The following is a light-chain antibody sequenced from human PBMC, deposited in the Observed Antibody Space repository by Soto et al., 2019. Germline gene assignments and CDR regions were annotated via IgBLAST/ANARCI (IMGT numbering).Light chain of an antibody. Sequence: SYELTQSPSLSVSPGQTAKITCSGITLATQFAYWYQVRPGQAPLLLIHKATERPSGIPDRFPGSISGTTVTLTISRVQAEDEADYYCQSADGSHSYHVVFGGGTKVTVL. CDR2: KAT. CDR3: QSADGSHSYHVV. V-gene: IGLV3-25*02. J-gene: IGLJ2*01. CDR1: TLATQF.